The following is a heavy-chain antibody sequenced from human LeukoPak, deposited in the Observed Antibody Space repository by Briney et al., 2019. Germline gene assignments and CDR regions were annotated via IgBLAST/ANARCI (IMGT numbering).Heavy chain of an antibody. CDR1: GYTFTNYG. J-gene: IGHJ4*02. D-gene: IGHD3-10*01. CDR3: ARAYYGSGGSLTHTDFDY. Sequence: GASVKVSCKASGYTFTNYGISWVRQAPGQGLEWMGWISAYNGNTNYAQKLQDRVTMTTDTSTSTAYMELRSLRSDDTAVYYCARAYYGSGGSLTHTDFDYWGQGTLVTASS. V-gene: IGHV1-18*04. CDR2: ISAYNGNT.